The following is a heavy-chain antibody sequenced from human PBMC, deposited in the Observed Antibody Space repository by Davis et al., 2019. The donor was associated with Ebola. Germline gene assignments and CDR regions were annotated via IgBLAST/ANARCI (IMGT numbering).Heavy chain of an antibody. CDR3: ARDPLDIVVVPAADWYFDL. CDR1: GYTFTSYG. V-gene: IGHV1-18*01. J-gene: IGHJ2*01. D-gene: IGHD2-2*01. Sequence: ASVKVSCKASGYTFTSYGISWVRQAPGQGLEWMGWISAYNGNTNYAQKLQGRVTMTTDTSTSTAYMELRSLRSDDTAVYYCARDPLDIVVVPAADWYFDLWGRGTLVTVSS. CDR2: ISAYNGNT.